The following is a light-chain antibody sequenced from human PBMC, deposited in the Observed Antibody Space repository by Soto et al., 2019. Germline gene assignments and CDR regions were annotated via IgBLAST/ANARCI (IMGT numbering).Light chain of an antibody. CDR1: SSDVGSYNL. V-gene: IGLV2-23*02. J-gene: IGLJ2*01. Sequence: QAVVTQPASVSGSPGQSITISCTGTSSDVGSYNLVSWYQQHPGKAPKLMIYDVTERPSGVSNRFSGSKSGNTASLTISGLQAEDEGDYYCCSYAGSSTFVVFGGGTQLTVL. CDR3: CSYAGSSTFVV. CDR2: DVT.